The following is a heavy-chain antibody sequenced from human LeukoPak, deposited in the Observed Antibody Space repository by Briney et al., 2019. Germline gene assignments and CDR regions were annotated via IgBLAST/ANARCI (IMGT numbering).Heavy chain of an antibody. CDR1: GYTFTGYF. CDR3: ARAYSPTSWGLAAADYYYMDA. Sequence: ASVKVSCKASGYTFTGYFMHWVRQAPGQGLEWMGWINPNSGGTNYAQKFQGRVTMTRDTSISTAYMELNRLTSDDTAVYYCARAYSPTSWGLAAADYYYMDAWGKGTTVTVSS. D-gene: IGHD6-13*01. J-gene: IGHJ6*03. V-gene: IGHV1-2*02. CDR2: INPNSGGT.